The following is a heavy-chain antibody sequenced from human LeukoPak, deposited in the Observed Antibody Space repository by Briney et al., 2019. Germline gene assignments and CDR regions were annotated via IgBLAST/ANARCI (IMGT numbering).Heavy chain of an antibody. V-gene: IGHV3-9*01. D-gene: IGHD3-16*02. CDR2: ISWNSGSI. CDR3: AKDRLYRRSYGMDV. Sequence: PGGSLRLSCAASGFTFDDYAMHWVRQAPGKGLEWVSGISWNSGSIGYADSVKGRFTISRDNAKNSLYLQMNSLRAEDTAVYYCAKDRLYRRSYGMDVWGQGTTVTVSS. J-gene: IGHJ6*02. CDR1: GFTFDDYA.